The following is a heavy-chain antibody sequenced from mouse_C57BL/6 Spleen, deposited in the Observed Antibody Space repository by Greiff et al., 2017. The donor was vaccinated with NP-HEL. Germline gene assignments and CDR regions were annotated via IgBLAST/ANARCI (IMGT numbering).Heavy chain of an antibody. CDR1: GYTFTSYW. CDR3: TRGSDYGGSYFYY. Sequence: DVQLQESGTVLARPGASVKMSCKTSGYTFTSYWIHWVKQRPGQGLVWIGAIYPGNSDTSYNQKFKGKAKLTAVTSASTAYMERSSLTNEDSAVYYCTRGSDYGGSYFYYWGQGTTLTVSS. D-gene: IGHD1-1*01. V-gene: IGHV1-5*01. J-gene: IGHJ2*01. CDR2: IYPGNSDT.